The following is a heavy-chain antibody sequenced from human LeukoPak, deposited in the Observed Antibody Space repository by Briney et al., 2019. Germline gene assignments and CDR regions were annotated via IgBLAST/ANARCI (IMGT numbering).Heavy chain of an antibody. Sequence: PGGSLRLSCAVSGFTFSTYSMNWVRQAPGKGLEWVSYISSSSSTIYYADSVKGRFTISRDNAKNALYLQMNSLRAEDTAVYYCARDSPRNYGTDVWGQGTTVTVSS. J-gene: IGHJ6*02. CDR1: GFTFSTYS. CDR3: ARDSPRNYGTDV. V-gene: IGHV3-48*01. CDR2: ISSSSSTI.